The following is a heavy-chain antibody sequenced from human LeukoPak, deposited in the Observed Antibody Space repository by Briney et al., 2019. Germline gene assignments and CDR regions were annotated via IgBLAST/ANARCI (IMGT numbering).Heavy chain of an antibody. Sequence: GASLRLSCAASGFTFSSYAMSWVRQAPWKGLEWVSAISGRGGSTYYADSVNGGFTISRDNSKNTLYLQMNSLRAEDTAVYYCAKGCFKRTVTVDCWGQGTLVTVSS. CDR1: GFTFSSYA. D-gene: IGHD4-17*01. V-gene: IGHV3-23*01. CDR3: AKGCFKRTVTVDC. J-gene: IGHJ4*02. CDR2: ISGRGGST.